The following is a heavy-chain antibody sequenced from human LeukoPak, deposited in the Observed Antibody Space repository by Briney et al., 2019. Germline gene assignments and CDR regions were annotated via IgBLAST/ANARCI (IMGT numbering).Heavy chain of an antibody. V-gene: IGHV3-74*01. CDR2: INSDGSST. J-gene: IGHJ4*02. D-gene: IGHD2-15*01. CDR3: ARRCSGGSCYSAFDY. Sequence: GGSLRLSCAASGFTFSSYWMHWVRQAPGKGLVWVSRINSDGSSTSYADSVKGRFTISRDNAKNTLYPQMNSLRAEDTAVYYCARRCSGGSCYSAFDYWGQGTLVTVSS. CDR1: GFTFSSYW.